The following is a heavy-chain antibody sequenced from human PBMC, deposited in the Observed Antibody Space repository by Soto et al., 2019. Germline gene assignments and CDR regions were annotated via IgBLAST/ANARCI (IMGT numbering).Heavy chain of an antibody. J-gene: IGHJ4*02. CDR2: IYSGGNT. V-gene: IGHV4-39*01. Sequence: QLQVQESGPGQVKPSQTLSLTCTVSGGSITSHHYYWGWIRQPPGKGLEWIGSIYSGGNTYYNPSLKSRLTIFVDTAKNLISLKLNSVTAAHSAIYYCGSGPSTTWIDNWGLGTQVSVSS. D-gene: IGHD2-2*01. CDR3: GSGPSTTWIDN. CDR1: GGSITSHHYY.